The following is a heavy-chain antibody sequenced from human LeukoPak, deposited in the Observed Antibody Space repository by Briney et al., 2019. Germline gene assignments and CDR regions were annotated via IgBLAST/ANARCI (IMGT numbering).Heavy chain of an antibody. V-gene: IGHV3-20*04. D-gene: IGHD2-15*01. CDR3: ARVRCSGGSCYSGGNNWFDP. CDR1: GFTFDDYG. Sequence: PGGSLRLSCAASGFTFDDYGMSWVRQAPGKGLEWVSGINWNGGSTGYADSVKGRFTISRDNAKNSLYPQMNSLRAEDTALYYCARVRCSGGSCYSGGNNWFDPWGQGTLVTVSS. J-gene: IGHJ5*02. CDR2: INWNGGST.